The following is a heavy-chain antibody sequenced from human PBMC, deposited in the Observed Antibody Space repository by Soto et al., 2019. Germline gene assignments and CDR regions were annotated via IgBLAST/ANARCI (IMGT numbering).Heavy chain of an antibody. V-gene: IGHV1-18*01. CDR1: GCTFTSYG. Sequence: GASVKVSCKASGCTFTSYGISWVRQAPGQGLEWMGWISAYNGNTNYAQKLQGRVTMTTDTSTSTAYMELRSLRSDDTAVYYCARVEGIVGVVAALPPGWFDPWGQGTLVTVSS. CDR3: ARVEGIVGVVAALPPGWFDP. CDR2: ISAYNGNT. J-gene: IGHJ5*02. D-gene: IGHD2-15*01.